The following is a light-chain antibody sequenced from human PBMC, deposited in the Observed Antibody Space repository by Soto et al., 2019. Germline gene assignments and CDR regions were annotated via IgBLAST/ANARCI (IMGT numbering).Light chain of an antibody. CDR3: QTWVTGSFVV. CDR1: SGHSTYA. CDR2: VNSDGTH. Sequence: QPVLTQSPSASASLGASVKLTCTLSSGHSTYAIAWQQQQPGKGPRYLMRVNSDGTHTKGDGIPDRFSGPSSGTERYLTISSLQSEDEADYYCQTWVTGSFVVFGGGTKLTVL. J-gene: IGLJ2*01. V-gene: IGLV4-69*01.